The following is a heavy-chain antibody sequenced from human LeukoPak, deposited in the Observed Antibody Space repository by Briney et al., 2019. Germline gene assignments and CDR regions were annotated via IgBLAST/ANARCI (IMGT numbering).Heavy chain of an antibody. J-gene: IGHJ4*02. CDR2: ISGSGGST. D-gene: IGHD3-16*01. CDR1: GFSFSSYA. CDR3: AKDEYDYVWGSYHY. V-gene: IGHV3-23*01. Sequence: PGGSLRLSCAASGFSFSSYAMNWVRQAPGKGLEWVSVISGSGGSTYYADSVKGRFTISRDNSKNTLYLQMNSLRAEDTAVYYCAKDEYDYVWGSYHYWGQGTLVTVSS.